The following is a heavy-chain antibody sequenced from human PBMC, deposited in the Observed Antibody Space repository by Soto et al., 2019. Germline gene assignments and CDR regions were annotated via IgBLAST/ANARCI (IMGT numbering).Heavy chain of an antibody. Sequence: KPSETLSLTCRVSGSSITNSFYWGWIRQSPEKGLEWIGSISHTGRTSYNPSLKSRVSISADTSKNQFSLTLTSVTAADTAVYYCARDPANLALAVAYFDSWGQGTLVTVSS. D-gene: IGHD2-15*01. CDR3: ARDPANLALAVAYFDS. J-gene: IGHJ4*02. CDR2: ISHTGRT. CDR1: GSSITNSFY. V-gene: IGHV4-38-2*02.